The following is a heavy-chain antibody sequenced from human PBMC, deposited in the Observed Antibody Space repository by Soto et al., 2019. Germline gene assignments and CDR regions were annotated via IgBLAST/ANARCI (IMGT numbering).Heavy chain of an antibody. CDR1: GYTFTSYG. D-gene: IGHD3-10*01. CDR3: ARVRLLWFGESSGYFDY. J-gene: IGHJ4*02. V-gene: IGHV1-18*01. Sequence: GASVKVSCKASGYTFTSYGISWVLQAPGQGLEWMGWISAYNGNTNYAQKLQGRVTMTTDTSTSTAYMELRSLRSDDTAVYYCARVRLLWFGESSGYFDYWGQGTLVTVSS. CDR2: ISAYNGNT.